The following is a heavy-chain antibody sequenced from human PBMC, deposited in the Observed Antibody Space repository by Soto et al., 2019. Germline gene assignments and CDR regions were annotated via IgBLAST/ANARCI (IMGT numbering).Heavy chain of an antibody. D-gene: IGHD5-12*01. J-gene: IGHJ4*02. CDR2: ISYDGSNK. V-gene: IGHV3-30*03. CDR3: APLSGMVATTTNY. CDR1: GFTFSSYG. Sequence: QVPLVESGGGVVQPGRSLRLSCAASGFTFSSYGMHWVRQAPGKGLEWVAVISYDGSNKYYADSVKGRFTISRDNSKNTLYLQMNSLRAEDTAVYYCAPLSGMVATTTNYWGQGTLVTVSS.